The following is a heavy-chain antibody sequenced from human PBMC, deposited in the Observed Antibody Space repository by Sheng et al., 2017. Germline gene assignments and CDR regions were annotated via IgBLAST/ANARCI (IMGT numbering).Heavy chain of an antibody. CDR2: IYPRDSDT. CDR1: GYSFTSYW. D-gene: IGHD6-13*01. CDR3: ATLVAYSSSWYFDY. J-gene: IGHJ4*02. V-gene: IGHV5-51*06. Sequence: EVQLVQSGAEVKKPGESLKISCKGSGYSFTSYWIGWVRQMPGKGLEWMGIIYPRDSDTKYSPSFQGQVTISADKSISTAYLQWSTLKALDTAMYYCATLVAYSSSWYFDYWGQGTLLTVSS.